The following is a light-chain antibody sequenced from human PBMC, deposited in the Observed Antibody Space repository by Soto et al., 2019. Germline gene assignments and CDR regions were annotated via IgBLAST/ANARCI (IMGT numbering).Light chain of an antibody. V-gene: IGLV2-14*01. CDR2: DVS. CDR1: SSDVGGYNY. J-gene: IGLJ3*02. Sequence: QSLLTQPASVSGSPGQSITISCTGTSSDVGGYNYVSWYQQHPGKAPKLMIYDVSNRPSGVSNRFSGSKSGNTASLTISGLQAEDEADYYCSSYTSSLWVFGGGTKLTVL. CDR3: SSYTSSLWV.